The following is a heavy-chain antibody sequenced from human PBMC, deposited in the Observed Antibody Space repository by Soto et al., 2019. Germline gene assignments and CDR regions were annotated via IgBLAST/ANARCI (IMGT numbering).Heavy chain of an antibody. V-gene: IGHV3-64D*06. D-gene: IGHD3-9*01. CDR3: VKVSTFYDILTGYYSTNFFDP. CDR1: GFNFREYS. CDR2: ISSDGDIT. Sequence: GGPLRHSCSASGFNFREYSMHWVRQDPGKGLQYVSTISSDGDITYYADPVKGRFTISRDNSKNTLYLQMNSLRPEDTAVYYCVKVSTFYDILTGYYSTNFFDPWGQGTLVTVSS. J-gene: IGHJ5*02.